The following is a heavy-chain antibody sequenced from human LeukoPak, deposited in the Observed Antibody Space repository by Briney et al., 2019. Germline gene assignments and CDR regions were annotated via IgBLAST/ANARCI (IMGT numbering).Heavy chain of an antibody. CDR2: IWYDGSNN. V-gene: IGHV3-33*01. Sequence: GRSLRPSCAASGFTFSSYGIHWVRQAPGNWLEWEAVIWYDGSNNYYADSVKGRFTISRDNSKPTLYLQMNSLRAEATAVYYCARDLYNWTDGGYFDYWGQGTLVTVSS. J-gene: IGHJ4*02. CDR3: ARDLYNWTDGGYFDY. CDR1: GFTFSSYG. D-gene: IGHD1-1*01.